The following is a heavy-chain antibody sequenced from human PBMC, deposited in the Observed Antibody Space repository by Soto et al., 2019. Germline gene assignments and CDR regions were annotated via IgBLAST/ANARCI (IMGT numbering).Heavy chain of an antibody. CDR3: ARSPPQMDTAMGMAEHYYYYYMDV. J-gene: IGHJ6*03. D-gene: IGHD5-18*01. V-gene: IGHV4-59*12. Sequence: SETLSLTCTVSGGSISSYYWSWIRQPPGKGLEWIGYIYYSGSTYYNPSLKSRVTISVDTSKNQFSLKLSSVTAADTAVYYCARSPPQMDTAMGMAEHYYYYYMDVRGKGTTVTVSS. CDR2: IYYSGST. CDR1: GGSISSYY.